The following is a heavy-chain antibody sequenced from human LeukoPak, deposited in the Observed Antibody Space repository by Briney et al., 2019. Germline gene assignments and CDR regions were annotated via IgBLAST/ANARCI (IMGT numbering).Heavy chain of an antibody. D-gene: IGHD1-26*01. CDR2: IYYSGST. Sequence: SETLSLTCTVSGGSISSSSYYWGWIRQPPGKGLEWIGSIYYSGSTYYNPSLKSRVTISVDTSKNQFSLKLSSVTAADTAVYYCARTPGSIVGAPGVDFDYWGQGTLVTVSS. V-gene: IGHV4-39*01. CDR3: ARTPGSIVGAPGVDFDY. J-gene: IGHJ4*02. CDR1: GGSISSSSYY.